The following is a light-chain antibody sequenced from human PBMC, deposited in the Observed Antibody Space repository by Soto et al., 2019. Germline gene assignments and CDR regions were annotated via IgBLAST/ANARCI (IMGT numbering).Light chain of an antibody. CDR1: SGHINYI. Sequence: QLVLTQSSSASASLGSSVKLTCTLSSGHINYIIAWHQQQPGKAPRYLMKLEGSGSYNKGSGVPDRFSGSSSGADRYRTISILQFEDETDYYCETWDGNTRVFGTGTKLTVL. J-gene: IGLJ1*01. V-gene: IGLV4-60*02. CDR3: ETWDGNTRV. CDR2: LEGSGSY.